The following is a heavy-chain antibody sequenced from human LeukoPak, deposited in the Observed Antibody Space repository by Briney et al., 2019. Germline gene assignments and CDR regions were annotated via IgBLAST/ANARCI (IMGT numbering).Heavy chain of an antibody. Sequence: ASVKVSCKASGGTFSSYAISWVRQAPGQGLEWMGGIIPIFGTANYAQKFQGRVTITADKSTSTAYMELSSLRSEDTAVYYCARDFRGATNPGYMDVWGKGTTVTVSS. CDR2: IIPIFGTA. CDR1: GGTFSSYA. CDR3: ARDFRGATNPGYMDV. J-gene: IGHJ6*03. D-gene: IGHD1-26*01. V-gene: IGHV1-69*06.